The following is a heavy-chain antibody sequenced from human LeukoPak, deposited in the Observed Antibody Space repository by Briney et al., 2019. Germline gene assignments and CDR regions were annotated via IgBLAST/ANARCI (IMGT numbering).Heavy chain of an antibody. CDR1: GFTFNYYA. CDR3: AKRLLRAFDI. V-gene: IGHV3-23*01. J-gene: IGHJ3*02. CDR2: ISGSGGST. Sequence: GGSLRLSCAASGFTFNYYAMSWVRQAPGKGLEWVSAISGSGGSTYYADSVEGRFTISRDNSKNTPYLQMNSLRAEDTAVYYCAKRLLRAFDIWGQGTMVTVSS.